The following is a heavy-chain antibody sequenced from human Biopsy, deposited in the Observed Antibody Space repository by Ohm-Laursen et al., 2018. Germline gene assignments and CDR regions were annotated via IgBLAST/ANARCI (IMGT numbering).Heavy chain of an antibody. V-gene: IGHV4-34*08. CDR1: GKTFSDYY. CDR3: GNEVHGRDY. CDR2: INQSGRT. J-gene: IGHJ4*02. D-gene: IGHD2-15*01. Sequence: SETLSLTCEVYGKTFSDYYWSWIRQPPGKGLEWIGQINQSGRTNYNPSFKSRVNISADKSNNQFSLKLTSVTSEDTAVYFCGNEVHGRDYWGLGALVTVSS.